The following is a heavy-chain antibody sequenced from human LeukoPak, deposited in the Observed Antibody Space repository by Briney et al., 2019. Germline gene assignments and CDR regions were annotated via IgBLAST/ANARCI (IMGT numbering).Heavy chain of an antibody. CDR3: ARAGGGWSFDY. V-gene: IGHV4-59*01. D-gene: IGHD6-19*01. Sequence: SETLSLTCTVSGAYISSYYWSWIRQPPGKGLEWIGYLFFGGSTNYNPSLKSRVTISSDTSKNQLSLKLTSVTAADTAVYCCARAGGGWSFDYLGQGALVTVSS. CDR2: LFFGGST. CDR1: GAYISSYY. J-gene: IGHJ4*02.